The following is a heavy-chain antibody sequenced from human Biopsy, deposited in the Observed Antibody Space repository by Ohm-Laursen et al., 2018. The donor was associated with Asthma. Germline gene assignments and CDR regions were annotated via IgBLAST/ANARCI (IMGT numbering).Heavy chain of an antibody. D-gene: IGHD4-17*01. J-gene: IGHJ5*02. V-gene: IGHV3-23*01. CDR1: GFTLSSYA. Sequence: GSLRLSCAATGFTLSSYAIHWVRQAPGKGLEWVSVISSGGGTIEYADSVKGRFTISRNISTNTVYLQMDSLSADDTAVYYCAKVGHGYGDYVGYLDPWGQGTLVTVSS. CDR3: AKVGHGYGDYVGYLDP. CDR2: ISSGGGTI.